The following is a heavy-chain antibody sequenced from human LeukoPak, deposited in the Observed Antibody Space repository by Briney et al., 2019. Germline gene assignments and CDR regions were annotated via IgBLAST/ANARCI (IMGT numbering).Heavy chain of an antibody. CDR1: GFIVSDDY. CDR2: IYSGGAT. D-gene: IGHD2-8*02. V-gene: IGHV3-53*01. Sequence: PGGSLRLSCAASGFIVSDDYISWVRQTPGKGLEWVSVIYSGGATFYADSVKGRFTISRDNSKNTVHLQMKSLRAEDTAVYYCASGGKYCTGGACYGDWGQGTLVTVSS. J-gene: IGHJ4*02. CDR3: ASGGKYCTGGACYGD.